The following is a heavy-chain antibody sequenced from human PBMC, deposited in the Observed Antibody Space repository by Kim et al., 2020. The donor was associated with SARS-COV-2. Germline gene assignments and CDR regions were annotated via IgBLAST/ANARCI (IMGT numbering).Heavy chain of an antibody. CDR2: I. D-gene: IGHD1-26*01. J-gene: IGHJ4*02. CDR3: ASLVGVTPGS. V-gene: IGHV3-21*01. Sequence: INHADTGKGRFPLSRDNAKNSLYLQMNSLRAEDTAVYYCASLVGVTPGSWGQGTLVTVSS.